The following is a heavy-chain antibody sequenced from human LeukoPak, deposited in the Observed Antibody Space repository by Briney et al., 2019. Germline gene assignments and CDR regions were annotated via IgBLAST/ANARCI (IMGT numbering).Heavy chain of an antibody. Sequence: GGSLRLSCAASGFTFRNHGMHWVRQAPGKGLEWVAVISYDGSNEYYADSVKGRFTISRDNSKNTLYPQMNSLRDEDTAIYYCARDRSSTYCDSWGQGTVVTVSS. V-gene: IGHV3-33*01. J-gene: IGHJ4*02. D-gene: IGHD2-2*01. CDR1: GFTFRNHG. CDR2: ISYDGSNE. CDR3: ARDRSSTYCDS.